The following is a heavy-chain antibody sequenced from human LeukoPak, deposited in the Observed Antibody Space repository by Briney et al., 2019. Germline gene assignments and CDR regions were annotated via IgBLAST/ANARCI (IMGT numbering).Heavy chain of an antibody. D-gene: IGHD3-10*01. J-gene: IGHJ6*03. Sequence: GGSLRLSCAASGFTFSSYGMHWARQAPGKGLEWVAFIRNDGSNKYYADSVKGRFTISRDNSRNTLYLQMNSLRAEDTAVYFCAKDQFKPSGISMLRGVRGYYYNMDVWGKGTTVTISS. CDR3: AKDQFKPSGISMLRGVRGYYYNMDV. CDR1: GFTFSSYG. CDR2: IRNDGSNK. V-gene: IGHV3-30*02.